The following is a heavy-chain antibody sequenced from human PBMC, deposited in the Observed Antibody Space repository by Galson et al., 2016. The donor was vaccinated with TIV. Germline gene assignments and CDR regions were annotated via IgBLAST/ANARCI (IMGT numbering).Heavy chain of an antibody. J-gene: IGHJ4*02. V-gene: IGHV1-3*01. CDR1: GYTFAIYA. CDR3: ARPPYCGGVCYKYDH. CDR2: LNAGNGNT. Sequence: SVKVSCKASGYTFAIYAMHWVRQAPGQKLEWLGWLNAGNGNTKYSQKFQGRVTITWDTSASTAYMELSSLRFEDTAVYYCARPPYCGGVCYKYDHWGQGTRVTVYS. D-gene: IGHD2-21*01.